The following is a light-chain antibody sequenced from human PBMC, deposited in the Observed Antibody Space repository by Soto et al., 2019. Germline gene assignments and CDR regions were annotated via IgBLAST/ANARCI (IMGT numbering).Light chain of an antibody. CDR2: DAS. CDR3: QQRSIWVT. Sequence: EVVLTQSPTTLSLSPGDRATLSCRASQSVSSYLAWYQQKPGQAPRLLIYDASKRATGIPARFSGSGSGTDFTLTIRSLEPEDFAVYYCQQRSIWVTFGGGTKVEIK. J-gene: IGKJ4*01. CDR1: QSVSSY. V-gene: IGKV3-11*01.